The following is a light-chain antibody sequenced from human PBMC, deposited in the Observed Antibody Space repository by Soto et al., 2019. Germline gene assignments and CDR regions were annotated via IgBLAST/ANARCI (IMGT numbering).Light chain of an antibody. CDR3: HQYGTSPCT. CDR2: GAS. Sequence: EIILTQSPDTLSLSPGERATLSCRARQTVNMNYLAWYQQIPGHAPRLLIYGASRRAIDIPDRFSGSGSGTNVALTSCRVEPEDFAVYWCHQYGTSPCTFVQVTKV. V-gene: IGKV3-20*01. J-gene: IGKJ1*01. CDR1: QTVNMNY.